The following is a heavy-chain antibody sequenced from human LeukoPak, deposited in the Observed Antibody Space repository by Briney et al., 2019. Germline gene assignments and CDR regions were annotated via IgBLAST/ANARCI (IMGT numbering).Heavy chain of an antibody. Sequence: PSETLSLTCTVSGGSISSYYWGWIRQPPGKGLEWIGSIYYSGSTYYNPSLKSRVTISVDTSKNQFSLKLSSVTAADTAVYYCARVDSSSWSDYYFDYWGQGTLVTVSS. CDR2: IYYSGST. CDR1: GGSISSYY. CDR3: ARVDSSSWSDYYFDY. D-gene: IGHD6-13*01. J-gene: IGHJ4*02. V-gene: IGHV4-39*01.